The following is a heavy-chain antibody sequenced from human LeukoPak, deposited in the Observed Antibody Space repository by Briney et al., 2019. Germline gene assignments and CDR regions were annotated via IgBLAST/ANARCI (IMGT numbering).Heavy chain of an antibody. Sequence: GGSLRLSCAASGFIFSDFYMSWIRQAPGKGLEWLSYISDSGTTTYYADSVRGRFTITRDNAKNSLYLQMNSLRAEDTAVYYCTRDWAAAGTSGNWFDPWGQGTLVTVSS. D-gene: IGHD6-13*01. CDR2: ISDSGTTT. J-gene: IGHJ5*01. CDR1: GFIFSDFY. CDR3: TRDWAAAGTSGNWFDP. V-gene: IGHV3-11*01.